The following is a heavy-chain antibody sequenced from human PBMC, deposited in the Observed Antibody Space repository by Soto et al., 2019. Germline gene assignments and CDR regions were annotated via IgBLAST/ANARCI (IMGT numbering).Heavy chain of an antibody. V-gene: IGHV1-8*02. D-gene: IGHD6-13*01. J-gene: IGHJ5*02. CDR1: GYTFVNFD. CDR3: ARMASAGTLNWFDP. Sequence: QVQLVQSGAEVKEPGASVRVSCKASGYTFVNFDISWVRQAAGQGLEWLGWMNPGSGKTGYASKFQGRVAMTRDACTGTSHLELSSLTSDDTAVYYCARMASAGTLNWFDPWGQGTLVTVSS. CDR2: MNPGSGKT.